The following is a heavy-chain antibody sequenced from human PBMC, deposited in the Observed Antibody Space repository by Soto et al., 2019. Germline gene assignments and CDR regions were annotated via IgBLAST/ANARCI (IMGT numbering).Heavy chain of an antibody. Sequence: QVQLVQSGAEVEKPGSSVKVSCKASGGTFSNYAINWVRQAPGQGLEWMGGITPLVTTANYAQTYRGRVTITADKSTSTAYMELSRLRSEDTAVYYCARTGNSEFDYWGQGTLVTVSS. CDR1: GGTFSNYA. D-gene: IGHD1-7*01. CDR2: ITPLVTTA. V-gene: IGHV1-69*14. J-gene: IGHJ4*02. CDR3: ARTGNSEFDY.